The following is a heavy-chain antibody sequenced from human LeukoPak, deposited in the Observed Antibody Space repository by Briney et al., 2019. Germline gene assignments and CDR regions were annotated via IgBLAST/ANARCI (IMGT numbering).Heavy chain of an antibody. Sequence: PGGPLRHSCAACGFNFSSYAMSGVRQARGKGVGWVSAICGSGGSPYSAASVKGRFTISRDNSKTTLYLPMNSLRAEDPAVYYCANWESPAGLDYWGQGTLVTVSS. D-gene: IGHD1-26*01. CDR2: ICGSGGSP. J-gene: IGHJ4*02. V-gene: IGHV3-23*01. CDR3: ANWESPAGLDY. CDR1: GFNFSSYA.